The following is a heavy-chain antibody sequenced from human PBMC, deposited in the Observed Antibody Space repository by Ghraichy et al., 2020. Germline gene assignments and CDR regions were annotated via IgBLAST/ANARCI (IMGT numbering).Heavy chain of an antibody. Sequence: SETLSLTCTVSGGSVNTYHWTWIRQPPGKGLEWVGYIFYSGSTKYNPSLASRVTMSIDTPNNQFSLKMNSATAADTAVYYCARCWYGDPSTCELWGQGTLVIVSS. CDR3: ARCWYGDPSTCEL. V-gene: IGHV4-59*02. J-gene: IGHJ4*02. CDR2: IFYSGST. D-gene: IGHD4-17*01. CDR1: GGSVNTYH.